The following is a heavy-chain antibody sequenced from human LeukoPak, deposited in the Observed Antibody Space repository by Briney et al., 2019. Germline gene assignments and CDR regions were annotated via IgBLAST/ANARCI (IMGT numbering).Heavy chain of an antibody. J-gene: IGHJ5*02. CDR3: ARDRGNYYNRWFDP. V-gene: IGHV3-23*01. CDR2: IIRGGNT. D-gene: IGHD4-11*01. CDR1: GFSFSAYA. Sequence: GRSLRLSCAASGFSFSAYAMGWVRRAPGKGLKWVSGIIRGGNTYYADSVKGRFTISRDNSKNTLYLQMNSLRAEDTAVYYCARDRGNYYNRWFDPWGQGTLVTVSS.